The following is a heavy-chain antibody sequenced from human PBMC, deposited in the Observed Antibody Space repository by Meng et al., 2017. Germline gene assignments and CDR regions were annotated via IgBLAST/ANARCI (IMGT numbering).Heavy chain of an antibody. J-gene: IGHJ4*02. D-gene: IGHD6-13*01. CDR2: ISHSVTT. CDR3: ARGVRSKIQQLIPGRPTYVDL. Sequence: QGRTGLLHHSDTLSLSCAVCGVSFRGYYWTWIRQPPGRGLEWIGEISHSVTTNYNPSLTSRVTISLDTSKSQFSLKLTSVTGADTAVYFCARGVRSKIQQLIPGRPTYVDLWSQGNLVTVSS. CDR1: GVSFRGYY. V-gene: IGHV4-34*01.